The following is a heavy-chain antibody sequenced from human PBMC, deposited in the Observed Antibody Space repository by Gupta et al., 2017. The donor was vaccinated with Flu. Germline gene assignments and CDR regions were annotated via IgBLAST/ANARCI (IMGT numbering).Heavy chain of an antibody. D-gene: IGHD6-13*01. Sequence: EVQLVESGGGLVQPGGSLRLSCAASGFTFSSYWMSWVRQAPGKGLEWVANIKQDGSEKYYVDSVKGRFTISRDNAKNSLYLQMNSLRAEDTAVYYCARDVGAAGVALDYGMDVWGQGTTVTVSS. J-gene: IGHJ6*02. V-gene: IGHV3-7*01. CDR2: IKQDGSEK. CDR1: GFTFSSYW. CDR3: ARDVGAAGVALDYGMDV.